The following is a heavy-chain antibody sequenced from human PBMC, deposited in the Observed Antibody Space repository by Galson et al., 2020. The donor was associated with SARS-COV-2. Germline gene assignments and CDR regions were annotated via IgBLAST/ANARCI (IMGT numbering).Heavy chain of an antibody. Sequence: SETLSLTCAISGDSVSSNSAAWNWIRQSPSRGLEWLGRTYYRSKWYNDYAVSVKSRITINPDTSKNQFSLQLNAVTPEDTAVYYCARDSDSSSLGVIYSYYYGMDVWGQGTTVTVSS. V-gene: IGHV6-1*01. CDR2: TYYRSKWYN. J-gene: IGHJ6*02. CDR3: ARDSDSSSLGVIYSYYYGMDV. CDR1: GDSVSSNSAA. D-gene: IGHD6-13*01.